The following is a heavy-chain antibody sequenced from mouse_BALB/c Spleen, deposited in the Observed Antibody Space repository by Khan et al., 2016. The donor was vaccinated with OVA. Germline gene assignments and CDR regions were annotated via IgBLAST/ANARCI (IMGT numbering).Heavy chain of an antibody. V-gene: IGHV3-2*02. J-gene: IGHJ2*01. CDR2: ISYSGRT. Sequence: EVQLQESGPGLVKPSQSLSLTCTVSGYSITSDYAWNWIRQFPGNKLEWMGYISYSGRTSYNPSLKSRISITRDTSKNQLFLQLNSVTTEDTAKYDGASSVTMTTVVAAGFDYWGQGTTVTVSS. CDR1: GYSITSDYA. D-gene: IGHD1-1*01. CDR3: ASSVTMTTVVAAGFDY.